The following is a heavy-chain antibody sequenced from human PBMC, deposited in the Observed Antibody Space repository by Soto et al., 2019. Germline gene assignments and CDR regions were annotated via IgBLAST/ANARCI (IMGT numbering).Heavy chain of an antibody. CDR3: AKDLDIVVVPAASLYYYGMDV. CDR2: ISGSGGST. D-gene: IGHD2-2*03. Sequence: GGSLRLSCAASGFTFSSYAMSWVRQAPGKGLEWVSAISGSGGSTYYADSVKGRFTISRDNSKNTLYLQMNSLRAEDTAVYYCAKDLDIVVVPAASLYYYGMDVWGQGTTVTVS. V-gene: IGHV3-23*01. CDR1: GFTFSSYA. J-gene: IGHJ6*02.